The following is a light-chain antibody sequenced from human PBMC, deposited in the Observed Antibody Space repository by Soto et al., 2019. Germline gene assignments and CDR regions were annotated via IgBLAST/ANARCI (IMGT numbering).Light chain of an antibody. V-gene: IGKV1-5*03. CDR2: KAS. Sequence: DIQLTQSPSTLSASVGDRVTITCRASQSISSWLAWYQQKPGKAPNLLIYKASSLESGVPSRFSGSGSGTEFTLTISSLQPDVFATYYCQQYNSNPYTFGQGTKLEIK. J-gene: IGKJ2*01. CDR3: QQYNSNPYT. CDR1: QSISSW.